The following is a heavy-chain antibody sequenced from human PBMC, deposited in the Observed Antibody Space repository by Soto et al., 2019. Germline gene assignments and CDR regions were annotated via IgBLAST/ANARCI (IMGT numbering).Heavy chain of an antibody. D-gene: IGHD6-19*01. V-gene: IGHV1-24*01. CDR2: CDPEDGET. CDR3: ATDRHSSGWYWYGMDV. CDR1: GYTLTELS. Sequence: QVQLVQSGAEVKKPGASVKVSCQVSGYTLTELSMHWVRQAPGKGLEWLGGCDPEDGETIYAQKFQGRVTMTEDTSTDTAYMELSSLRSEDTAVYYCATDRHSSGWYWYGMDVWRQGPTVTVSS. J-gene: IGHJ6*02.